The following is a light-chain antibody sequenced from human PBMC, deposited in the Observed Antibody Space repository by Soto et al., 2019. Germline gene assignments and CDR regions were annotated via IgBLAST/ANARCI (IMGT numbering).Light chain of an antibody. CDR3: QQYNDWPQT. CDR2: GAS. Sequence: EIVMTQSPATLSVSPGERATLSCRASQSVSSDLAWYQQKPGQALRLLIYGASTRATGIPARFSGSGSGTDFTLTISSLQSEDFAVYYCQQYNDWPQTFGQGTRWIP. V-gene: IGKV3-15*01. J-gene: IGKJ1*01. CDR1: QSVSSD.